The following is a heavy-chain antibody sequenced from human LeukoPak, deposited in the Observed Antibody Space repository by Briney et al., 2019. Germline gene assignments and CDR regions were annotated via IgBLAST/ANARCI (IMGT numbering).Heavy chain of an antibody. CDR1: GFTVSSNY. V-gene: IGHV3-53*01. CDR2: IYSGGST. Sequence: TGGSLRLSCAASGFTVSSNYMGWVRQAPGKGLEWVSVIYSGGSTSYADSVKGRFTISRDNGKNSLYLEMSSLRIEDTAFYYCAKDFQGIVGATQIDFWGQGTLVTVSS. CDR3: AKDFQGIVGATQIDF. D-gene: IGHD1-26*01. J-gene: IGHJ4*02.